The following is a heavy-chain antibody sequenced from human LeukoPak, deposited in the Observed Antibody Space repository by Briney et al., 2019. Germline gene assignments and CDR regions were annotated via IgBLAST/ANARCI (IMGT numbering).Heavy chain of an antibody. D-gene: IGHD6-13*01. CDR1: GYSFLSHW. J-gene: IGHJ4*02. CDR3: ARHASPYSSNYHFDY. Sequence: GESLKISCRGSGYSFLSHWIGWVRQMPGKGLEWMGIIYPGDSDTRYNPSFQGQVTISADKSISTAYLQWSSLKASDTAMYYCARHASPYSSNYHFDYWGQGALVTVSS. V-gene: IGHV5-51*01. CDR2: IYPGDSDT.